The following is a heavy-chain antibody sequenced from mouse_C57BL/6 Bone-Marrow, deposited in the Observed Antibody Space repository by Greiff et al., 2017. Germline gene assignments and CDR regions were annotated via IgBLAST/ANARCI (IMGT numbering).Heavy chain of an antibody. CDR3: ASHYYGSSHYAMDY. CDR2: INPNNGGT. D-gene: IGHD1-1*01. CDR1: GYTFTDYY. V-gene: IGHV1-26*01. J-gene: IGHJ4*01. Sequence: EVQLQQSGPELVKPGASVKISCKASGYTFTDYYMNWVKQSHGKSLEWIGDINPNNGGTSYNQKFKGKATLTVDKSSSTAYMELRSLTSEDSAVYYCASHYYGSSHYAMDYWGQGTSVTVSS.